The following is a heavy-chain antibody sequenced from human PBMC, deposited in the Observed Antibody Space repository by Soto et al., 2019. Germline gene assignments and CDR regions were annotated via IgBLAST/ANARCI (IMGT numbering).Heavy chain of an antibody. J-gene: IGHJ5*02. CDR2: IIPIFGTA. D-gene: IGHD3-22*01. V-gene: IGHV1-69*12. CDR1: GGTFSSYA. CDR3: AREFIDYYDSSGRGGWFDP. Sequence: QVQLVQSGAEVKKPGSSVKVSCKASGGTFSSYAISWVRQAPGQGLEWMGGIIPIFGTANYAQKFQGRVPITADESTSTAYMELSSLRSEDTAVYYCAREFIDYYDSSGRGGWFDPWGQGTLVTVSS.